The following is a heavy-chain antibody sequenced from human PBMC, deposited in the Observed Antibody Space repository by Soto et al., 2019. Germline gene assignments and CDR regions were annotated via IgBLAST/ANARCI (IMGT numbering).Heavy chain of an antibody. CDR1: GDSVSSNSAT. D-gene: IGHD6-13*01. Sequence: QSLSLTCAISGDSVSSNSATWDLIRQSPSRGLEWLGRTYYRSKWYYDYAVSVKSRITINPDTSKNQFSLQLNSVTPEDTAVYYCARDPVTAADYFDYWGPGTLVTVSS. CDR2: TYYRSKWYY. CDR3: ARDPVTAADYFDY. V-gene: IGHV6-1*01. J-gene: IGHJ4*02.